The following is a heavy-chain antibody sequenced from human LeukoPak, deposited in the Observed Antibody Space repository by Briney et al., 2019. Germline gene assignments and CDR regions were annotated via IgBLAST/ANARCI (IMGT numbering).Heavy chain of an antibody. Sequence: SETLSLTCAVSGGSISSGGYSWSWIRQPPGKGLEWIGYIYHGGSTYYNPSLKSRVTISVDRSKNQFSLKLSSVTAADTAVYYCARAGDYYDSSGYYYEYYFDYWGQGTLVTVSS. CDR3: ARAGDYYDSSGYYYEYYFDY. J-gene: IGHJ4*02. CDR2: IYHGGST. V-gene: IGHV4-30-2*01. D-gene: IGHD3-22*01. CDR1: GGSISSGGYS.